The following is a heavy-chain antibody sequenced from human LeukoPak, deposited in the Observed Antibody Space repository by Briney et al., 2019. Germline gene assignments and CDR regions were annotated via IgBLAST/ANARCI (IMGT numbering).Heavy chain of an antibody. V-gene: IGHV3-30*18. J-gene: IGHJ3*02. CDR1: GFTFSSYG. Sequence: PGRSLRLSCAASGFTFSSYGMHWVRQAPGKGLEWVAVISYDGSNKYYADSVKGRFTISRDNSKNTLYLQMNSLRAKDTAVYYCAKVLGEWLRLGAFDIWGQGTMVTVSS. CDR3: AKVLGEWLRLGAFDI. CDR2: ISYDGSNK. D-gene: IGHD5-12*01.